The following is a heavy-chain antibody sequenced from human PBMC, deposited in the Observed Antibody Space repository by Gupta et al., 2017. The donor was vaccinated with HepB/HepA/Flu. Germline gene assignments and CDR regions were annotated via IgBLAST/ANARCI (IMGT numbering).Heavy chain of an antibody. V-gene: IGHV3-21*01. J-gene: IGHJ5*02. Sequence: ELQLVESGGGLVKPGGSLTLSCAASGFTFRTYSINWVRQAPGKGLEWVSSISSSSSYIYYADSVKGRFTISRDNAKNSLYLQMNSLRAEDTAVYYCARDHEVVGSSWSNWFDPWGQGTLVTVSS. CDR3: ARDHEVVGSSWSNWFDP. D-gene: IGHD6-13*01. CDR2: ISSSSSYI. CDR1: GFTFRTYS.